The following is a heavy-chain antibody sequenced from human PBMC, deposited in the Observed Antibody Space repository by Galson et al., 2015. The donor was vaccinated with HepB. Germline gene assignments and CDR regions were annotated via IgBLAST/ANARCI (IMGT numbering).Heavy chain of an antibody. Sequence: SLRLSCAASGFTFSSYAMSWVRQAPGKGLEWVSAISGSGGSTYYADSVKGRFTISRDNSKNTLYLQMNSLRAEDTAVYYCAKDPTLPFSGWYGDYFDYWGQGTLVTVSS. CDR3: AKDPTLPFSGWYGDYFDY. V-gene: IGHV3-23*01. J-gene: IGHJ4*02. D-gene: IGHD6-19*01. CDR2: ISGSGGST. CDR1: GFTFSSYA.